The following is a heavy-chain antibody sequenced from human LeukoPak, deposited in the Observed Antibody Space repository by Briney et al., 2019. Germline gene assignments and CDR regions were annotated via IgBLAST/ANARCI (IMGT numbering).Heavy chain of an antibody. CDR3: VGADYDILTGYYIDY. Sequence: GGSLRLSCAASGXTFSSYAMSWVRQAPGKGLEWVSGISGSGGNTYYADSVKGRFTISRDNSNNTLYLQMNSLRAEDTAVYYCVGADYDILTGYYIDYWGQGTLVTVSS. J-gene: IGHJ4*02. D-gene: IGHD3-9*01. V-gene: IGHV3-23*01. CDR1: GXTFSSYA. CDR2: ISGSGGNT.